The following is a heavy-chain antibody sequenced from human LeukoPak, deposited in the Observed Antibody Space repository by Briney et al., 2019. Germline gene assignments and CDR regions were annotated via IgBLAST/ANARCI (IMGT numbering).Heavy chain of an antibody. CDR3: AHSSSWYVNGGFDAFDI. D-gene: IGHD6-13*01. CDR2: ISYDGSNK. CDR1: GFTFSNAW. Sequence: GGSLRLSCAASGFTFSNAWMSWVRQAPGKGRRWVAVISYDGSNKYYADSVKGRFTISRDNSKNTLYLQMNSLRAEDTAVYYCAHSSSWYVNGGFDAFDIWGQGTMVTVSS. V-gene: IGHV3-30-3*01. J-gene: IGHJ3*02.